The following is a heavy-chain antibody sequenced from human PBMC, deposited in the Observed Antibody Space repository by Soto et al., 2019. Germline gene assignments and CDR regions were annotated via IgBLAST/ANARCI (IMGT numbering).Heavy chain of an antibody. CDR1: GFTFSSYA. CDR2: ISYDGSDK. CDR3: GRCSSSSCHLGGDY. J-gene: IGHJ4*02. V-gene: IGHV3-30-3*01. Sequence: QVQLVESGGGVVQPGRSLRLSCAASGFTFSSYAMHWVHQAPGKGLEWVALISYDGSDKYYADSVKGRFTISRDNSKNTLDPPMNSLRTEDTAVYYCGRCSSSSCHLGGDYWGQGTLVTVSS. D-gene: IGHD2-2*01.